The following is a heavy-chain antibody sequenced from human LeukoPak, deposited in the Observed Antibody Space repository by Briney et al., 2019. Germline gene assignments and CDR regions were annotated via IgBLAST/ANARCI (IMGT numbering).Heavy chain of an antibody. Sequence: GGSLRLSCAASGFTFSSYAMSWVRQAPGKGLEWVSAISGSGGSTYYADSVKGRFTISRDNSKNTLYLQMNSLRAEDTAVYYCAKGGDFWSGYYKEGFDYWGQGTLVTVSS. CDR2: ISGSGGST. V-gene: IGHV3-23*01. CDR3: AKGGDFWSGYYKEGFDY. D-gene: IGHD3-3*01. J-gene: IGHJ4*02. CDR1: GFTFSSYA.